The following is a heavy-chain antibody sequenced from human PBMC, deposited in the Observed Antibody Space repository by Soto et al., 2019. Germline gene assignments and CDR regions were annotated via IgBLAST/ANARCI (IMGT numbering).Heavy chain of an antibody. Sequence: GGSLRLSCAASGFTFSSYDMHWVRQATGKGLEWVSAIGTAGDTYYPGSVKGRFTISRENAKNSLYLQMNSLRAGDTAVYYCARGDYDFWTGYYYGMDVWGQGTTVTVSS. V-gene: IGHV3-13*01. CDR2: IGTAGDT. J-gene: IGHJ6*02. CDR1: GFTFSSYD. CDR3: ARGDYDFWTGYYYGMDV. D-gene: IGHD3-3*01.